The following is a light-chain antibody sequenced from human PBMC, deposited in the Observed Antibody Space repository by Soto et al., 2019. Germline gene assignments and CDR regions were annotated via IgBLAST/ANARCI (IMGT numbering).Light chain of an antibody. CDR2: NNN. J-gene: IGLJ3*02. V-gene: IGLV1-40*01. CDR3: QSFDRSLSGWV. Sequence: QSVLTQPPSVSGAPGQRVTISCTGSSSNIGAGYDVQWYQQLPGTAPKLLISNNNNRPSGVPDRFSGSKSDTSASQAITGIQAEDEADYYCQSFDRSLSGWVFGGGTKLTVL. CDR1: SSNIGAGYD.